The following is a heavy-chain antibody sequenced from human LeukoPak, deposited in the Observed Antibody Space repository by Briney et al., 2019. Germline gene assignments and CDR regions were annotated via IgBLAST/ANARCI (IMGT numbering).Heavy chain of an antibody. Sequence: KVSCXXSGYTLTXLSMHWVRQAPGKGLEWMGGFDPEDGETIYAQKFQGRVTMTEDTSTDTAYMELSSLRSEDTAVYYCASQPLYSGSHFDYWGQGTLVTVSS. J-gene: IGHJ4*02. CDR1: GYTLTXLS. CDR3: ASQPLYSGSHFDY. V-gene: IGHV1-24*01. CDR2: FDPEDGET. D-gene: IGHD1-26*01.